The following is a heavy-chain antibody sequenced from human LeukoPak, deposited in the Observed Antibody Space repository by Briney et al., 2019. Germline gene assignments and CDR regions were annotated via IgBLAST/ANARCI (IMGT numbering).Heavy chain of an antibody. CDR2: ICGSGGCT. Sequence: QSGGSLRLSCAASGFTFNTYAIYWVRQAPGKGLEWVSGICGSGGCTYYADSVKGRFTISRDNSKNTVYLQMNSLTADDTAIYYCAKTTVGYSSGRDPGWPADCWGQGTLVTVSS. J-gene: IGHJ4*02. V-gene: IGHV3-23*01. D-gene: IGHD6-19*01. CDR3: AKTTVGYSSGRDPGWPADC. CDR1: GFTFNTYA.